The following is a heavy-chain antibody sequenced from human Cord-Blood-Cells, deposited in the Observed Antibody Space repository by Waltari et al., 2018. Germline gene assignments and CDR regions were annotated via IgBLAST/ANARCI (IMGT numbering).Heavy chain of an antibody. J-gene: IGHJ4*02. CDR2: IRSDGSNI. CDR3: ATYSASRGFNY. Sequence: QVQLVESGGGVVQPGEPLRLSCAASGFTFSTSGLPWVRQAPGKGLEWVAYIRSDGSNINYADSVKGRFTISRDNSKNTLYLQMNSLRAEDTAVYYCATYSASRGFNYWGQGTLVTVSS. CDR1: GFTFSTSG. V-gene: IGHV3-30*02. D-gene: IGHD6-13*01.